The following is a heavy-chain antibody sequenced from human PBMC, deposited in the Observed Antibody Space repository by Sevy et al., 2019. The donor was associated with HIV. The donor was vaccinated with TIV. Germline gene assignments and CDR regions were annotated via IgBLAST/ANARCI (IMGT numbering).Heavy chain of an antibody. CDR2: FYYSGST. CDR1: GGAIDSSNW. Sequence: SETLSLTCAVLGGAIDSSNWWIWVRQSPRYGLEWIGEFYYSGSTTYHPSLSGRVTISADKCTNQDSLKMRSVTAADKAVDYCATGNGDYRGYYLDHWGQGVLVTVSS. V-gene: IGHV4-4*02. J-gene: IGHJ4*02. D-gene: IGHD4-17*01. CDR3: ATGNGDYRGYYLDH.